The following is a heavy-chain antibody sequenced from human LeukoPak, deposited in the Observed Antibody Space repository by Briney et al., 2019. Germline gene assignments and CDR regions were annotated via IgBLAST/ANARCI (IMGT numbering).Heavy chain of an antibody. CDR2: ISWDDDK. Sequence: SGPTLVNPTQTLTLTCTFSGFSLSARGVGVGWIRQPPGKALEWLALISWDDDKRYSSSLKNRLTITKDTSKNQVVLTMTNVDPVDTATYYCAHKYISGYYYFDYWGQGTLVTVSS. J-gene: IGHJ4*02. V-gene: IGHV2-5*02. D-gene: IGHD3-22*01. CDR1: GFSLSARGVG. CDR3: AHKYISGYYYFDY.